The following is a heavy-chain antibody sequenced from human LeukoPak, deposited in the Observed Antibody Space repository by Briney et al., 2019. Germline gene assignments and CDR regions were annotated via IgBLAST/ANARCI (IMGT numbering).Heavy chain of an antibody. CDR3: ARVSLSGGRTGFDY. CDR2: IIPIFGTA. CDR1: GYTFTSYY. Sequence: GASVTVSCKASGYTFTSYYMHWVRQAPGQGLEWMGGIIPIFGTANYAQKFQGRVTITTDESTSTAYMELSSLRSEDTAVYYCARVSLSGGRTGFDYWGQGTLVTVSS. J-gene: IGHJ4*02. V-gene: IGHV1-69*05. D-gene: IGHD2-15*01.